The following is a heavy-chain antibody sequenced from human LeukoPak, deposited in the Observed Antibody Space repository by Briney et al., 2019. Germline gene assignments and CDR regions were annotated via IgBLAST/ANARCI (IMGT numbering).Heavy chain of an antibody. CDR2: ISSSGRSI. J-gene: IGHJ5*02. CDR1: GFTFSRYG. D-gene: IGHD2-15*01. CDR3: ARVRYCSGGSCYGNWYDP. Sequence: PGGTLRLSCAASGFTFSRYGMTWVRQAPGKGLEWVSYISSSGRSINYADSVRGRFTISRDNGKNSLYLQMNSLRAEDTAVYYCARVRYCSGGSCYGNWYDPWGQGTLVTVSS. V-gene: IGHV3-48*03.